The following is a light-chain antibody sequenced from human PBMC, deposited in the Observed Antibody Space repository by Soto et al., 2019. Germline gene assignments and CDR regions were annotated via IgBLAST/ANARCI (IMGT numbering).Light chain of an antibody. V-gene: IGLV2-14*01. Sequence: QSVLTQPASVSGSPGQSITISCTGTSSDVGGYNHVSWYQHHPGKAPKLMIYEVSNRPSGVSNRFSGSKSGNTASLTISGLQADDEADYYCNSHTSSNTEYVFGTGTKVTVL. J-gene: IGLJ1*01. CDR3: NSHTSSNTEYV. CDR1: SSDVGGYNH. CDR2: EVS.